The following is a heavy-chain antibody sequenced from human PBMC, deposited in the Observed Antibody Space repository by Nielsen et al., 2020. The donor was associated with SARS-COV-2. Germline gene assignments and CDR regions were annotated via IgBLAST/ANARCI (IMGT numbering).Heavy chain of an antibody. V-gene: IGHV5-51*01. CDR3: ARHTRSSSSFYYYYYMDV. D-gene: IGHD6-6*01. Sequence: KVSCKGSGYSFPTYWIGWVRQMPGKGLEWMGIIYPGDSDTRYSPSFQDQVTISADKSISTAYLQWSSLKASDTAKYYCARHTRSSSSFYYYYYMDVWGKGTTVTVSS. J-gene: IGHJ6*03. CDR1: GYSFPTYW. CDR2: IYPGDSDT.